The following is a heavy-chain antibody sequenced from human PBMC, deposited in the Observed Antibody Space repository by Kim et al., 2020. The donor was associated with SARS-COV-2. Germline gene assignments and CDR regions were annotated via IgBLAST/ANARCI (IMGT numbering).Heavy chain of an antibody. Sequence: GGSLRLSCAASGFTFSSYWMSWVRQAPGKGLEWVANIKQDGSETYYVDSVKGRFTISRDNAKNSLYLQMNSLRAEDTAVYYCARVPHANIAAAVRSVLSFLRPTKRGDAFDIWGQGTMGPGSS. CDR3: ARVPHANIAAAVRSVLSFLRPTKRGDAFDI. D-gene: IGHD6-13*01. CDR1: GFTFSSYW. J-gene: IGHJ3*02. V-gene: IGHV3-7*03. CDR2: IKQDGSET.